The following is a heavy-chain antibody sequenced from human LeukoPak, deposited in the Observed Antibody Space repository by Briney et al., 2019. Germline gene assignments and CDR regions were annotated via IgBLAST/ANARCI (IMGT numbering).Heavy chain of an antibody. CDR2: ISYDGSNK. CDR1: GFTFSSYA. V-gene: IGHV3-30-3*01. D-gene: IGHD3-10*01. CDR3: ARGDYYYGSGSAFDI. J-gene: IGHJ3*02. Sequence: PGRSLRLSCAASGFTFSSYAMHWVRQASGKGLGWVAVISYDGSNKYYADSVKGRFTISRDNSKNTLYLQMNSLRAEDTAVYYCARGDYYYGSGSAFDIWGQGTMVTVSS.